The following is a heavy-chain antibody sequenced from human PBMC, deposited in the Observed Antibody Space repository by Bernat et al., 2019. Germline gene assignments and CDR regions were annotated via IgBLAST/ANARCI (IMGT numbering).Heavy chain of an antibody. V-gene: IGHV3-7*03. CDR1: GFTFSSYW. CDR3: ARDNRAQVVLDAFDI. CDR2: IKQDGSEI. J-gene: IGHJ3*02. D-gene: IGHD2-2*01. Sequence: EEQLVQSGGGLVQPGGSLRLSCAASGFTFSSYWMSWVRQAPGKGLEWVANIKQDGSEIKYLDSVKSRFTISRDNAKNSLSLKMNSLRAEDTGVYYCARDNRAQVVLDAFDIWGQGTMVTVSS.